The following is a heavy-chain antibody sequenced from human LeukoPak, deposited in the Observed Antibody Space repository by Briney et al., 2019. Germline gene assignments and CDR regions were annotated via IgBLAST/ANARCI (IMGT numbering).Heavy chain of an antibody. Sequence: GGTLRLSGAASGFTFSTFAMIWVRQPPGKGLEWVSSIFPSGGEIHYADSVRGRFTISRDNSKNTLYLQMNSLRAEDTSVYYCAKGVSFYGSGSYADYWGQGTLVTVSS. CDR1: GFTFSTFA. J-gene: IGHJ4*02. CDR3: AKGVSFYGSGSYADY. D-gene: IGHD3-10*01. V-gene: IGHV3-23*01. CDR2: IFPSGGEI.